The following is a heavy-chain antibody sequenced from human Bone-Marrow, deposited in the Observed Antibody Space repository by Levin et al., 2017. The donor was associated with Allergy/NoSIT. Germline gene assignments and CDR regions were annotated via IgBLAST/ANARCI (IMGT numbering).Heavy chain of an antibody. CDR2: ITNSSTSI. D-gene: IGHD6-13*01. J-gene: IGHJ4*02. CDR3: ATLPFSATEDY. CDR1: GFTFRSYS. Sequence: GGSLRLSCAASGFTFRSYSMIWVRQAPGKGLEWVSSITNSSTSIFYADSVKGRFTISRDNAKNSLSLQMNSLRVEDTAVYFCATLPFSATEDYWGQGSLVTVSA. V-gene: IGHV3-21*01.